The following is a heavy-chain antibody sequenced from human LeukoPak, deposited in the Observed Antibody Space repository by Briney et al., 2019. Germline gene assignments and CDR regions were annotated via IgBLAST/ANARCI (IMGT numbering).Heavy chain of an antibody. J-gene: IGHJ4*02. Sequence: SETLSLTCTVSGGSISSGGYSWSWIRQHPGKGLEWIGYIYYSGSTYYNPSLKSRVTISVDTSKNQFSLKLSSVTAADTAVYYCASGYCSGGSCYRWIDYWGQGTLVTVSS. CDR2: IYYSGST. V-gene: IGHV4-31*03. D-gene: IGHD2-15*01. CDR3: ASGYCSGGSCYRWIDY. CDR1: GGSISSGGYS.